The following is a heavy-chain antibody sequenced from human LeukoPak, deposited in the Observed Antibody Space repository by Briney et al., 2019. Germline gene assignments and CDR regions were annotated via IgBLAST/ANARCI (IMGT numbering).Heavy chain of an antibody. D-gene: IGHD3-9*01. CDR2: IYYSGST. J-gene: IGHJ4*02. CDR1: GDSIRKRSYY. CDR3: VDDSTGYYYFDY. V-gene: IGHV4-39*01. Sequence: PSETLSLTCSVSGDSIRKRSYYWGWIRQPPGKGLEWIGSIYYSGSTYYNSSLKSRVTISIDTSKGQLSLNLTSVTAADTAVYFCVDDSTGYYYFDYWGQGTLVTVSS.